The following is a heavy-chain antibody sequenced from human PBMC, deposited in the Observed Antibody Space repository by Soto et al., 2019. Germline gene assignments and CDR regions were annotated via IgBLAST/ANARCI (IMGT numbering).Heavy chain of an antibody. J-gene: IGHJ4*02. V-gene: IGHV1-2*02. Sequence: PSVKVSCKASGYTFTGHYIHWVRQAPEQGPEWMGEIGPESGATRYAQKFQGRVTMTRDMSITTVYMELNNLSPGDTAVYYCGRGRSGQIVVFYWGQGTPVTVSS. CDR3: GRGRSGQIVVFY. CDR2: IGPESGAT. D-gene: IGHD5-12*01. CDR1: GYTFTGHY.